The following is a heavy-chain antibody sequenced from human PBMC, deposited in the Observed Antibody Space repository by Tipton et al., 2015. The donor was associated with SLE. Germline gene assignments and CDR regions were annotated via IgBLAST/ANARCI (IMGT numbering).Heavy chain of an antibody. CDR1: GYTFTSYD. J-gene: IGHJ4*02. CDR2: MNPNSGNT. D-gene: IGHD3-10*01. V-gene: IGHV1-8*01. CDR3: ATRITMVQGAGG. Sequence: QSGAEVEKPGASVKVSCKASGYTFTSYDINWVRQATGQGLEWMGWMNPNSGNTGYAQKFQGRVTMTRNTSISTAYMELSSLRSEDTAVYYCATRITMVQGAGGWGQGTLVTVSS.